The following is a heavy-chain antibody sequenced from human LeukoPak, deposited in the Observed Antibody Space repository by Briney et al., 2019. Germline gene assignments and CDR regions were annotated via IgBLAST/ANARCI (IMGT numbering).Heavy chain of an antibody. CDR1: AFTFSNSW. Sequence: GGSLRLSCAASAFTFSNSWMRWVRQAPGKGLEWVSVIYSGGSTYYADSVKGRFTISRDNSKNTLYLQMNSLRAEETAVYYCARDTEGSVDYYYMDVWGKGTTVTVSS. V-gene: IGHV3-53*01. CDR3: ARDTEGSVDYYYMDV. CDR2: IYSGGST. J-gene: IGHJ6*03.